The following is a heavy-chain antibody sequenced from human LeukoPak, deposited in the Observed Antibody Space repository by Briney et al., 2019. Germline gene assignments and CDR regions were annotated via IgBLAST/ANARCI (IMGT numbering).Heavy chain of an antibody. CDR3: ARDYPAAGDAFDI. J-gene: IGHJ3*02. CDR2: ISSSGSTI. D-gene: IGHD3-16*02. CDR1: GFTFSDYY. V-gene: IGHV3-11*04. Sequence: GGSLRLSCAASGFTFSDYYMSWIRQAPGKGLEWVSYISSSGSTIYYADSVKGRFTISRDNANNSLYLQMNSLRAEDTAIYYCARDYPAAGDAFDIWGQGTMVTVSS.